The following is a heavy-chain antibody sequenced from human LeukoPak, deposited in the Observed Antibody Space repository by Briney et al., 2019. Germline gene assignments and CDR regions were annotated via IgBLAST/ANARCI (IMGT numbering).Heavy chain of an antibody. D-gene: IGHD2-2*01. CDR3: ARHIVVVPAAAGAGMDV. V-gene: IGHV1-18*04. J-gene: IGHJ6*04. Sequence: ASVKVSCKASGYTFTSYGISWVRQAPGQGLEWMGWISAYNGNTNYAQKLQGRVIMTTDTSTSTAYMELRSLRSDDTAVYYCARHIVVVPAAAGAGMDVWGKGTTVTVSS. CDR1: GYTFTSYG. CDR2: ISAYNGNT.